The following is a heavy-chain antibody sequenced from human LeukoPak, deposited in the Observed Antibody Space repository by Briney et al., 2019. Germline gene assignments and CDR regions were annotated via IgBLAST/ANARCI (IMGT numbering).Heavy chain of an antibody. Sequence: SETLSLTCAVSGVSISSSEWWIWVRQPPGQGLEWIGEIHRDGRTRYNPSLKSRVTMSIDYSKNQFSLKVSSVTAADTAVYYCARRDCTSTTCWFDPWGQGTLVTVSS. CDR2: IHRDGRT. D-gene: IGHD2-2*01. CDR3: ARRDCTSTTCWFDP. J-gene: IGHJ5*02. CDR1: GVSISSSEW. V-gene: IGHV4-4*02.